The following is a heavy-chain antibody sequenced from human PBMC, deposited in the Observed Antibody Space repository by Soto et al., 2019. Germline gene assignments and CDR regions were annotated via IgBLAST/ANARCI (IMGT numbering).Heavy chain of an antibody. CDR3: ARAEGIAARPVRYYYYGMDV. Sequence: QVQLVQSGAEVKKPGSSVKVSCKASGGTFSSYAISWVRQAPGQGLEWMGGIIPIFGTANYAQKFQGRVTSTADESTSTAYMELSSLRSEDTAVYYCARAEGIAARPVRYYYYGMDVWGQGTTVTVSS. V-gene: IGHV1-69*12. CDR1: GGTFSSYA. D-gene: IGHD6-6*01. CDR2: IIPIFGTA. J-gene: IGHJ6*02.